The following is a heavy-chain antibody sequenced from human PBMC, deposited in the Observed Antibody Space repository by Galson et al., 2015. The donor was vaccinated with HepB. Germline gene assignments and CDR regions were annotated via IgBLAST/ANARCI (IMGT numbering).Heavy chain of an antibody. CDR2: ISGSGGST. J-gene: IGHJ3*02. CDR1: GFTFSSYA. V-gene: IGHV3-23*01. D-gene: IGHD2-21*01. Sequence: SLRLSCAASGFTFSSYAMSWVRQAPGKGLEWVPAISGSGGSTYYADSVKGRFTISRDNSKNTLYLQMNSLRAEDTAVYYCAKGLIAIIDAFDIWGQGTMVTVSS. CDR3: AKGLIAIIDAFDI.